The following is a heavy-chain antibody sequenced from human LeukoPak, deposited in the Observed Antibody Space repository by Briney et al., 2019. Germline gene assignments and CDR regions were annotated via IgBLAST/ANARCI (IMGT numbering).Heavy chain of an antibody. CDR3: ASRVLRYRATGYYFDY. Sequence: PSETLSLTCSVSGGFTTGFYWSWIRQPPGKGLEWIGYMYYSGTTTYSPALESRVTISLDTSKNQFSLKLSSVTAADTAVYYCASRVLRYRATGYYFDYWGQGTLVTVSS. CDR2: MYYSGTT. J-gene: IGHJ4*02. CDR1: GGFTTGFY. D-gene: IGHD2-8*01. V-gene: IGHV4-59*12.